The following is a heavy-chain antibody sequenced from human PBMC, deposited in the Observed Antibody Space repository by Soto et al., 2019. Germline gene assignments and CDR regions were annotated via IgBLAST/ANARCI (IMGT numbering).Heavy chain of an antibody. V-gene: IGHV2-5*02. CDR2: IYWDDDK. J-gene: IGHJ4*02. D-gene: IGHD1-1*01. CDR3: SHSPWTGTKAYFNY. CDR1: GFSLSTSRVG. Sequence: QITLKESGPTLVKPTQTLTLTCSFSGFSLSTSRVGVGWISQPPGKALEWLALIYWDDDKRYSPSLRGRLTITKDTSKNQVVLTMTNMDPVDTATYYFSHSPWTGTKAYFNYWGQGTLVTVSS.